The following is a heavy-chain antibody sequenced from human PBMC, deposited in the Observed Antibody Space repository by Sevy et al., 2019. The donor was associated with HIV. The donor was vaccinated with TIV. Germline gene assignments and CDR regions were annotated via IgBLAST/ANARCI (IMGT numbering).Heavy chain of an antibody. V-gene: IGHV1-24*01. J-gene: IGHJ4*02. CDR2: FDPEDGET. CDR1: GYIFTELS. D-gene: IGHD3-22*01. Sequence: ASVKVSCKVSGYIFTELSMHWVRQAPGKGLEWMGGFDPEDGETIYAQKFQGRVTMTEDTSTDTAYMDLSSLRSEDTAVYYFATDSVLLKGRYYDSSGHYLHYWGQGTLVTVSS. CDR3: ATDSVLLKGRYYDSSGHYLHY.